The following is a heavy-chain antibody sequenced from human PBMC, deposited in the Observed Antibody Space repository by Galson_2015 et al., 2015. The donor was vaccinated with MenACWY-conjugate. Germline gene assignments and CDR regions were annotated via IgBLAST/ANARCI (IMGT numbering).Heavy chain of an antibody. CDR1: RGTLRRFA. Sequence: SVKVSCKAPRGTLRRFAISWVRQAPGQGLEWMGGVIPVFETTTYALKFQGRVSITADESTSMAYMEMRSLRADDTAMYYCVRGSLSIVTTDHHYYMDVWGTGTTVTVSS. CDR3: VRGSLSIVTTDHHYYMDV. V-gene: IGHV1-69*13. D-gene: IGHD2-21*01. CDR2: VIPVFETT. J-gene: IGHJ6*03.